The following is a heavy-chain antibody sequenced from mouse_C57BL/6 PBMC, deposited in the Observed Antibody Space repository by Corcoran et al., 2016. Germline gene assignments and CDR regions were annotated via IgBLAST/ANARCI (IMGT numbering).Heavy chain of an antibody. V-gene: IGHV1-84*01. Sequence: QIQLQQSGPELVKPGASVKISCKASGYTFTDYYINWVKQRPGQGLEWIGWIYPGSGNTKYNEKFKGKATLTVDTSSSTAYMQLSSLTSEDYAVYFCARQQIYYGNPYAMDYWGQGTSVTVSS. CDR3: ARQQIYYGNPYAMDY. CDR2: IYPGSGNT. J-gene: IGHJ4*01. CDR1: GYTFTDYY. D-gene: IGHD2-1*01.